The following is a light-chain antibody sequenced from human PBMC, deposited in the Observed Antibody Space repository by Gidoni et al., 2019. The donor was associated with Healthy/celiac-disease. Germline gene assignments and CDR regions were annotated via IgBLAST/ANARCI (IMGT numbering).Light chain of an antibody. CDR2: DVS. V-gene: IGLV2-14*03. CDR1: SSDAGGYNY. Sequence: QSSLTQPASVSGSPGQAITISCTGTSSDAGGYNYVSWYQQHPGKAPNLMIYDVSNRTSEVSNRFSGSPSANTSFLTISGLHAEDEADYYCSSYTSSSTFWVFGAGTKLTVL. J-gene: IGLJ3*02. CDR3: SSYTSSSTFWV.